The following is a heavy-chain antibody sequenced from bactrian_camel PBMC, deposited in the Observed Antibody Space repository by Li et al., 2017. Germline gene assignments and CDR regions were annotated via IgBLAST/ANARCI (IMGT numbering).Heavy chain of an antibody. V-gene: IGHV3S55*01. Sequence: HVQLVESGGGSAQPGESLKLSCTGPGFTFDTCDLDWYRQGSGNSCELVSTISSDGSTYYVDSVKGRLTISQDSAKNTLYLQMNSLKTEDTAVYYCATRDYGLGFFHYWGQGTQVTVS. J-gene: IGHJ4*01. D-gene: IGHD5*01. CDR1: GFTFDTCD. CDR2: ISSDGST. CDR3: ATRDYGLGFFHY.